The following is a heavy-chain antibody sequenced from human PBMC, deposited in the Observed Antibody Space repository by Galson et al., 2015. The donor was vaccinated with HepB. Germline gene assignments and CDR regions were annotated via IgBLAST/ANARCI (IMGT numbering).Heavy chain of an antibody. CDR3: ARDQASGTYYHVYN. V-gene: IGHV1-18*01. CDR2: VSAYNGNT. Sequence: SVKVSCKASGYTFTDSEITWVRQAPGQGLEWMGWVSAYNGNTDYAQQLQGRLTMTTDTSTSTAFMELRSLRSDDTAVYYCARDQASGTYYHVYNWGQGTLVTVSS. D-gene: IGHD3-10*01. CDR1: GYTFTDSE. J-gene: IGHJ4*02.